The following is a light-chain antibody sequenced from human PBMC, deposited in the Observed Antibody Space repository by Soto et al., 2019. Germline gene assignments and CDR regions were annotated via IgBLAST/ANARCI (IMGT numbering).Light chain of an antibody. Sequence: VVTQSPASLSVSPGDRVTISCRAGPISSNLAWHQQRPGQAPRLLIYGASVRATGVPARFSGSGSGTEFTLTINSLQSEDYAVYFCQQYNNWRTFGQGTKV. CDR1: PISSN. CDR2: GAS. CDR3: QQYNNWRT. J-gene: IGKJ1*01. V-gene: IGKV3-15*01.